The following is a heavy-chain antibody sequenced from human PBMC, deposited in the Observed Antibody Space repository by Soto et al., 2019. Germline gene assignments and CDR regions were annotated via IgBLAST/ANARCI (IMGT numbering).Heavy chain of an antibody. J-gene: IGHJ4*02. D-gene: IGHD3-22*01. CDR2: ISIDGSRT. Sequence: PGGSLRLSCASSGFSFSSYAMTLVRQAPGKGLEWVSAISIDGSRTHYAGSVKGRFTISRDNSKNTAYLQMSSLRPEDTAVYYCVKGEYYYDGSAYYPFDYWGQGRMVTVSS. V-gene: IGHV3-64D*06. CDR1: GFSFSSYA. CDR3: VKGEYYYDGSAYYPFDY.